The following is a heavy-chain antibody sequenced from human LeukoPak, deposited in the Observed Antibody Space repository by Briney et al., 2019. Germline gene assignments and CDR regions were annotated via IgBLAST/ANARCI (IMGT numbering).Heavy chain of an antibody. CDR1: GFTFSSYS. V-gene: IGHV3-21*01. Sequence: GGSLRLSCAASGFTFSSYSMNWVRQAPGKGLEWVSSISSSSSYIYYADSVKGRFTISRDNAKNSLYLQMNSLRAEDTAVYYCARDGCSSTSCYIGEYAFDIWGQGTMVTVSS. D-gene: IGHD2-2*02. CDR2: ISSSSSYI. CDR3: ARDGCSSTSCYIGEYAFDI. J-gene: IGHJ3*02.